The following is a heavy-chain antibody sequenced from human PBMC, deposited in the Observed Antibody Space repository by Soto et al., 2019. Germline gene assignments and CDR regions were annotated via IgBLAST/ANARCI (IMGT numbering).Heavy chain of an antibody. CDR2: IYPGDSDI. V-gene: IGHV5-51*01. Sequence: PGESLKISCKASGYSSANFWIGWVRQMPGKGLEWMGIIYPGDSDIRYSPSFQGQVTISADKSISTAYLQWSGLKASDTAIYYCARQLPYGGNSYYGMDVWGQGTTVTVSS. J-gene: IGHJ6*02. D-gene: IGHD2-15*01. CDR3: ARQLPYGGNSYYGMDV. CDR1: GYSSANFW.